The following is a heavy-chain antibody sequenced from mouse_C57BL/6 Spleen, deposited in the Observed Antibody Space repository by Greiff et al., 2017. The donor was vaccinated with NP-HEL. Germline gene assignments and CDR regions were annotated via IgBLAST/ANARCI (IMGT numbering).Heavy chain of an antibody. CDR2: IDPSDSYT. CDR3: ARSWGNYPYAMDY. V-gene: IGHV1-69*01. Sequence: QVQLQQPGAELVMPGASVKLSCKASGYTFTSYWMHWVKQRPGQGLEWIGEIDPSDSYTNYNQKFKGKSTLTVDKSSSTAYMQLSSLTSEDSAVYYCARSWGNYPYAMDYWGQGTSVTVSS. J-gene: IGHJ4*01. D-gene: IGHD2-1*01. CDR1: GYTFTSYW.